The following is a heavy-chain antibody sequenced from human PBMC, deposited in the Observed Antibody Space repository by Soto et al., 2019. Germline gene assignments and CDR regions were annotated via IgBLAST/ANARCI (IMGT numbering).Heavy chain of an antibody. V-gene: IGHV4-4*02. Sequence: SETLSLTCAVSGGSISSSNWWSWVRQPPGKGLEWIGEIYHSGSTNYNPSLKSRVTISVDKSKNQFSLKLSSVTAADTAVYYCARAPAYCTNGVCYTYYYYGMDVWGQGXTVTVYS. J-gene: IGHJ6*02. CDR2: IYHSGST. CDR1: GGSISSSNW. CDR3: ARAPAYCTNGVCYTYYYYGMDV. D-gene: IGHD2-8*01.